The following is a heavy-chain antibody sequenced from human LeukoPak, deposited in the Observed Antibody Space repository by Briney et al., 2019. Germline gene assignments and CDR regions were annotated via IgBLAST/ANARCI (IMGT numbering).Heavy chain of an antibody. CDR1: GFTFSSYS. CDR3: ARSSIAVAGTPFDY. D-gene: IGHD6-19*01. J-gene: IGHJ4*02. Sequence: GGSLRLSCAASGFTFSSYSMNWVRQAPGKGLEWVSSISSSSSYIYYANSVKGRFTISRDNAKNSLYLQMNSLRAEDTAVYYCARSSIAVAGTPFDYWGQGTLVTVSS. V-gene: IGHV3-21*01. CDR2: ISSSSSYI.